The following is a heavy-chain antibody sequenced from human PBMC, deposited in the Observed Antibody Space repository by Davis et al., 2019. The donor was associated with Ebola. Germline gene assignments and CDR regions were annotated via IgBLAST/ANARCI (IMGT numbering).Heavy chain of an antibody. J-gene: IGHJ5*02. D-gene: IGHD6-13*01. CDR3: ARDFGMITAAGTFDP. V-gene: IGHV1-18*01. CDR2: LSAYNGNT. CDR1: GYTFTRYV. Sequence: AASVKVSCKASGYTFTRYVITWVRQAPGQGLEWMGWLSAYNGNTNYAQNLQGRVTMTTDTSTSTAYMELRSLTSDDTAVYYCARDFGMITAAGTFDPWGQGTLVIVSS.